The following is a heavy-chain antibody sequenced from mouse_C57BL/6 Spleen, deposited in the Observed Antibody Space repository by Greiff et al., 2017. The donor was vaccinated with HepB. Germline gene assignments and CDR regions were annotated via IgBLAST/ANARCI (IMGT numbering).Heavy chain of an antibody. CDR3: ARLGYYGSSPYFDY. V-gene: IGHV1-64*01. D-gene: IGHD1-1*01. CDR2: IHPNSGST. J-gene: IGHJ2*01. CDR1: GYTFTSYW. Sequence: VQLQQPGAELVKPGASVKLSCKASGYTFTSYWMHWVKQRPGQGLEWIGIIHPNSGSTNYNEKFKSKATLTVDKSSSTAYMQLSSLTSEDSAVYYCARLGYYGSSPYFDYWGKGTTLTVSS.